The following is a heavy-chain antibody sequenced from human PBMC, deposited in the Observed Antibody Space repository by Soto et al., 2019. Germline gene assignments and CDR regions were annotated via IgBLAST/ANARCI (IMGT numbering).Heavy chain of an antibody. CDR3: ARGPEQLVLYYYYYGVDV. D-gene: IGHD6-13*01. CDR2: INHSGST. V-gene: IGHV4-34*01. Sequence: SETLSLTCAVYVGSFSGYYWSWIRQPPGKGLEWIGEINHSGSTNYNPSLKSRVTISVDTSKNQFSLKLSSVTAADTAVYYCARGPEQLVLYYYYYGVDVWGQGTTVTVSS. J-gene: IGHJ6*02. CDR1: VGSFSGYY.